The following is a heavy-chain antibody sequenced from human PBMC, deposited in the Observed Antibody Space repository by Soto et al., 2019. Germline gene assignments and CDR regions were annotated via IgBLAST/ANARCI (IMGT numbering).Heavy chain of an antibody. D-gene: IGHD4-4*01. V-gene: IGHV3-30-3*01. CDR3: ARPLWRDDYNWGYFDL. J-gene: IGHJ2*01. CDR2: ISYDGSNK. CDR1: GFTFSSYA. Sequence: QVQLVESGGGVVQPGRSLRLSCAASGFTFSSYAMHWVRQAPGKGLEWVAVISYDGSNKYYADCVKGRFTISRDNSKNTLYLQMNSLRTEDTAVYYCARPLWRDDYNWGYFDLWGRGTLVTVSS.